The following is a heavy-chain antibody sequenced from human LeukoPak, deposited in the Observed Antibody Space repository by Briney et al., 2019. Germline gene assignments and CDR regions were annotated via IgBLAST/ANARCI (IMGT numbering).Heavy chain of an antibody. CDR1: GFTFSSYA. D-gene: IGHD3-10*01. CDR3: VKGFVHPTYYFEY. Sequence: GGSLRLSCAASGFTFSSYAMMWVRESPEKGLEWVSSITGGGDDIYYADSVRGRFTNSRDNSKNTLYLKMNSLRADDTAVYLCVKGFVHPTYYFEYWGQGTLVTVSS. V-gene: IGHV3-23*01. J-gene: IGHJ4*02. CDR2: ITGGGDDI.